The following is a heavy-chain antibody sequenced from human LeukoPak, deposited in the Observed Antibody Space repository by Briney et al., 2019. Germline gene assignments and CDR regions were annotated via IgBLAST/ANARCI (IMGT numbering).Heavy chain of an antibody. Sequence: GGSLRLSCSASGFTFSSCAMHWVRQAPGRGLGHVSAISSNGNNKYYADSVRGTFTISRDNSKSTVYLQMSSLTAEDTAIYYCVKGGIYSSGYFDSWGQGTLVTVSS. V-gene: IGHV3-64D*09. CDR2: ISSNGNNK. CDR1: GFTFSSCA. D-gene: IGHD6-19*01. CDR3: VKGGIYSSGYFDS. J-gene: IGHJ4*02.